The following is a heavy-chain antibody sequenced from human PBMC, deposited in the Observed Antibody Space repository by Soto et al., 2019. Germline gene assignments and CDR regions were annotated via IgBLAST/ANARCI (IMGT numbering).Heavy chain of an antibody. V-gene: IGHV3-48*02. J-gene: IGHJ5*02. D-gene: IGHD6-13*01. CDR3: ARDNGIAGSFDP. Sequence: EMQLVESGGGLVQPGGSLRLSCAASGFTFRSYSMNWVRQPPGKGLEWVSYISISSRTIYYADSVKGRFTISRDDAKNSLYLQMNSLRDEDTSVYYCARDNGIAGSFDPWGQGTLVTDSS. CDR1: GFTFRSYS. CDR2: ISISSRTI.